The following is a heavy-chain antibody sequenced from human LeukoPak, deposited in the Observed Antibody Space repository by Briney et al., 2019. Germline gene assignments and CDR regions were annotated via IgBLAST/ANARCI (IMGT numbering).Heavy chain of an antibody. V-gene: IGHV4-59*01. D-gene: IGHD6-13*01. CDR1: GGSISSYY. CDR2: IYYSGST. CDR3: ARDGGSSWSRGYYYGMDV. J-gene: IGHJ6*02. Sequence: SETLSLTCTVSGGSISSYYWSWIRQPPGKGLEWIGYIYYSGSTNYNPSLKSRVTISVDTSKNQFSLKLSSVTAADTAVYYCARDGGSSWSRGYYYGMDVWGQGTTVTVSS.